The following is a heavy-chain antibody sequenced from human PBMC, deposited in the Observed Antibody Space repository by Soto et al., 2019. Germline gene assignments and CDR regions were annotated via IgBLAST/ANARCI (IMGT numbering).Heavy chain of an antibody. CDR3: ARDFEY. CDR2: INSDGSST. J-gene: IGHJ4*02. V-gene: IGHV3-74*01. CDR1: GFTFSTFW. Sequence: EVQLVESGGGLVQPGGSLRLSCEASGFTFSTFWMHWVRQAPGKGLVWVSRINSDGSSTNYADSVKGRVTISRDNAKNMLYLQMNRLRAEATAVYYCARDFEYWGQGTLVTVSS.